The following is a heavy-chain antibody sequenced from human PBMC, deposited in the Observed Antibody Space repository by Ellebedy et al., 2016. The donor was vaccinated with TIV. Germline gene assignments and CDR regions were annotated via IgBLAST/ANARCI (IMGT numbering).Heavy chain of an antibody. CDR3: ARQDITIFGVEGAFDI. Sequence: GGSLRLXCKGSGYSFTSYWIGWVRQMPGKGLEWMGIIYPGDSDTRYSPSFQGQVTISADKSISTAYLQWSSLKASDTAMYYCARQDITIFGVEGAFDIWGQGTMVTVSS. CDR1: GYSFTSYW. J-gene: IGHJ3*02. V-gene: IGHV5-51*01. D-gene: IGHD3-3*01. CDR2: IYPGDSDT.